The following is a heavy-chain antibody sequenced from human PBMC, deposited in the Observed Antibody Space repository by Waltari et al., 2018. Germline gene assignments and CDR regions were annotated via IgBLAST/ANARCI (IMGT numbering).Heavy chain of an antibody. CDR2: IYSGGST. J-gene: IGHJ3*02. V-gene: IGHV3-53*01. CDR3: ARFGIVVGIPNDAFDI. Sequence: EVQLVESGGGWIQPGGSLRLSCAASGFTVSSNYMSWVRQAPGKGLEWVSVIYSGGSTYYADSVKGRFTISRDNSKNTLYLQMNSLRAEDTAVYYGARFGIVVGIPNDAFDICGQGTMVTVSS. CDR1: GFTVSSNY. D-gene: IGHD3-22*01.